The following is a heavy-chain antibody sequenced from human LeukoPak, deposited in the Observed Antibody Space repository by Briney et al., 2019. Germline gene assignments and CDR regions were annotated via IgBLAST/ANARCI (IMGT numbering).Heavy chain of an antibody. V-gene: IGHV3-49*04. J-gene: IGHJ3*02. Sequence: PGGSLRLSCTASGFTFGDYAMSWVRQAPGKGLEWVGFIRSKAYGGTTEYAASVKGRFTISRDDSKSIAYLQMNSLKTEDTAVYYCITDPGAWEPIWGQGTMVTVSS. CDR1: GFTFGDYA. D-gene: IGHD1-26*01. CDR3: ITDPGAWEPI. CDR2: IRSKAYGGTT.